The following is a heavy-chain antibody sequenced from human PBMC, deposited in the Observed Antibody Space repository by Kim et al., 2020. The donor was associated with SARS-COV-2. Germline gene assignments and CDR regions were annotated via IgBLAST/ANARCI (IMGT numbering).Heavy chain of an antibody. CDR3: ARDLGLSGPAARLYAFDI. V-gene: IGHV1-46*01. D-gene: IGHD2-2*01. CDR2: INPSGGST. J-gene: IGHJ3*02. Sequence: ASVKVSCKASGYTFTSYYMHWVRQAPGQGLEWMGIINPSGGSTSYAQKFQGRVTMTRDTSTSTVYMELSSLRSEDTAVYYCARDLGLSGPAARLYAFDIWGQGTMVTVSS. CDR1: GYTFTSYY.